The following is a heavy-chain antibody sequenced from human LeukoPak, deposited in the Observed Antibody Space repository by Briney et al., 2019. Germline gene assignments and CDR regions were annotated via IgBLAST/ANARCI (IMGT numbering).Heavy chain of an antibody. CDR3: ARDSLVAAAGKAFDY. V-gene: IGHV1-69*05. CDR2: IIPIFGTA. J-gene: IGHJ4*02. Sequence: ASVKVSCXASGGTFSSYAISWVRLAPGQGLEWMGGIIPIFGTANYAQKFQGRVTITTDESTSTAYMELSSLRSEDTAVYYCARDSLVAAAGKAFDYWGQGTLVTVSS. D-gene: IGHD6-13*01. CDR1: GGTFSSYA.